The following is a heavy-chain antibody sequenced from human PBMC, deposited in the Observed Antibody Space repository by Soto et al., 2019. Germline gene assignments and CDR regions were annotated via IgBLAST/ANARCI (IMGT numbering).Heavy chain of an antibody. V-gene: IGHV3-33*01. CDR3: ARDDEYSGNGMDV. CDR2: ILNDGSNR. D-gene: IGHD3-10*01. J-gene: IGHJ6*02. Sequence: QVQLVESGGGVVQPGRSLTLSCAASGFTFSSYGMHWVRQAPGKGLEWVAVILNDGSNRYHADSVKDRFTISRDNSKNTLYLQMNSLRAEDTAVYYCARDDEYSGNGMDVWGQGTTVTVS. CDR1: GFTFSSYG.